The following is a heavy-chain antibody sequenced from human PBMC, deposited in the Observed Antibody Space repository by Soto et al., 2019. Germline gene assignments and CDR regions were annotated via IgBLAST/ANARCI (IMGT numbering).Heavy chain of an antibody. D-gene: IGHD4-17*01. CDR1: GFTFSSYA. J-gene: IGHJ2*01. CDR3: AKRTVGWYFDL. Sequence: EVQLLESGGGLVQPGGSLRLSCAASGFTFSSYAMNWVRQAPWKGLEWVSVISGSGGSTYCADAVKGRFTISRDNSKNTLYLQMNSLRAEDTAVYYCAKRTVGWYFDLWGRGTLVTVSS. V-gene: IGHV3-23*01. CDR2: ISGSGGST.